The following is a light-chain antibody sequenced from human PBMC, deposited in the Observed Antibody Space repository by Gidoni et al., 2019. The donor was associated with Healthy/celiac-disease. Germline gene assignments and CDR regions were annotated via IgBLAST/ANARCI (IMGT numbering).Light chain of an antibody. J-gene: IGKJ2*01. CDR1: QSVSSSD. CDR2: GAS. V-gene: IGKV3-20*01. Sequence: EIVLPQSPGTLSLSPGERANLSCRASQSVSSSDLAWYQQKPGQAPRLLIYGASSMATGIPDRFSGSGSGTDFTITISRLEPEDVAVYYCQQYGSSPRTFXXXTKLEIK. CDR3: QQYGSSPRT.